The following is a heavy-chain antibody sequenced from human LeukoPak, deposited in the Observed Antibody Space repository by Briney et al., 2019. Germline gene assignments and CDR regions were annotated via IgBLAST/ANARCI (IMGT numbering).Heavy chain of an antibody. J-gene: IGHJ4*01. CDR2: ICSSQKT. CDR1: AISISTYY. Sequence: PSETLSLTCAVSAISISTYYWRWLPQPAGKGREWIGSICSSQKTNYMQSLRSRPNISADRSNNFSSRKLTSLTAADTAVYYCAGGASATAFGDCGYGKLATVSS. V-gene: IGHV4-59*10. D-gene: IGHD4/OR15-4a*01. CDR3: AGGASATAFGD.